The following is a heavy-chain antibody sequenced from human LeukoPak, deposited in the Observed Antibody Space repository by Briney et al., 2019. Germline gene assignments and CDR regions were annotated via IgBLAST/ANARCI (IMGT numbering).Heavy chain of an antibody. V-gene: IGHV3-21*01. CDR1: GFTFSSYS. CDR3: ARDVGRVVDEIDY. J-gene: IGHJ4*02. CDR2: ISSRSSYI. D-gene: IGHD2-15*01. Sequence: GRSLRLSCAASGFTFSSYSMNWVRQAPGEGLEWVSCISSRSSYIYYADSLKGRFTISRDNAKNSLYLQMNGLRAEDTAVYYCARDVGRVVDEIDYWGRGTLVTVSS.